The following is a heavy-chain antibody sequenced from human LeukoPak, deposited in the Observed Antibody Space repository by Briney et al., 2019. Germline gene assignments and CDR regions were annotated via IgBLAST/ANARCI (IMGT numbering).Heavy chain of an antibody. D-gene: IGHD6-13*01. Sequence: SQTLSLTCTVSGGSISRGGYYWSWIRQHPGKGLEWIGYIYYSGSTYYNPSLKSRVTISVDTSKNQFSLKLSSVTAADTAVYYCAIQAKPYSSSWYGGNFDYWGQGTLVTVSS. J-gene: IGHJ4*02. CDR1: GGSISRGGYY. CDR3: AIQAKPYSSSWYGGNFDY. V-gene: IGHV4-31*03. CDR2: IYYSGST.